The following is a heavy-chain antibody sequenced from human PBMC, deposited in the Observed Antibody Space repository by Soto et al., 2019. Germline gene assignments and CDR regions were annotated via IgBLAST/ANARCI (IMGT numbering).Heavy chain of an antibody. V-gene: IGHV3-9*01. CDR1: GFTFDDYA. CDR2: ISWNSGSI. D-gene: IGHD3-3*01. Sequence: PGGSLRLSCAASGFTFDDYAMHWVRQAPGEGLEWVSGISWNSGSIGYADSVKGRFTISRDNAKNSLYLQMNSLRAEDTALYYCAKEHDFWSGYYTGPFDYWGQGTLVTVSS. CDR3: AKEHDFWSGYYTGPFDY. J-gene: IGHJ4*02.